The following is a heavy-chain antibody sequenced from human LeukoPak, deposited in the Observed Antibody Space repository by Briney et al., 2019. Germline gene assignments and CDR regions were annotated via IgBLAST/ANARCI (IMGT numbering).Heavy chain of an antibody. CDR2: IYHSGST. CDR1: GGSISSGGYY. D-gene: IGHD1-26*01. CDR3: ARRGGSYSLNWFDP. J-gene: IGHJ5*02. Sequence: PSQTLSLTCTVSGGSISSGGYYWSWTRQPPGKGLEWIGYIYHSGSTYYNPSLKSRVTISVDRSKNQFSLKLSSVTAADTAVYYCARRGGSYSLNWFDPWGQGTLVTVSS. V-gene: IGHV4-30-2*01.